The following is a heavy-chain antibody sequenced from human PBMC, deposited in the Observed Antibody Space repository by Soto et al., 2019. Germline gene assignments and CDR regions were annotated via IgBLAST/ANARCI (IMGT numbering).Heavy chain of an antibody. CDR1: GFTFSSYG. J-gene: IGHJ6*02. V-gene: IGHV3-30*18. CDR3: AKDLESSGWDPQDYYYYYGMDV. Sequence: LRLSCAASGFTFSSYGMHWVRQAPGKGLEWVAVISYDGSNKYYADSVKGRFTISRDNSKNTLYLQMNSLRAEDTAVYYCAKDLESSGWDPQDYYYYYGMDVWGQGTTVTVSS. D-gene: IGHD6-19*01. CDR2: ISYDGSNK.